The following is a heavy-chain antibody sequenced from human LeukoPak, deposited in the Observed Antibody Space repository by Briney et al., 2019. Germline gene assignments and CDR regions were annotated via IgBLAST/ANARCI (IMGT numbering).Heavy chain of an antibody. D-gene: IGHD5-18*01. CDR1: GGPISSSSHS. CDR2: IYYTGRT. Sequence: PSEPQSLTCTVSGGPISSSSHSWGWVRQPPGKGLDWNGRIYYTGRTYYNPSLKIRVTISVYTSKNQFSLKLTSVTAADTALYYCEMRGRRQLWLDYWGQGTMVTVSS. CDR3: EMRGRRQLWLDY. V-gene: IGHV4-39*01. J-gene: IGHJ4*02.